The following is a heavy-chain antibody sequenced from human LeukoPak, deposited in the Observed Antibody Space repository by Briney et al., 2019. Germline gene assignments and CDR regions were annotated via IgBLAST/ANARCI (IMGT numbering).Heavy chain of an antibody. V-gene: IGHV1-2*02. J-gene: IGHJ6*03. CDR1: GYTFTGYN. CDR3: ARDASSHYYFYMDV. Sequence: GASVKVSCKASGYTFTGYNMHWVRQAHGQGLEWMGWINPNSGVTNYAQKFQGRVTMTRDTSISTAYMELSRLRSDDTAVYYCARDASSHYYFYMDVWGKGTTVTVSS. CDR2: INPNSGVT.